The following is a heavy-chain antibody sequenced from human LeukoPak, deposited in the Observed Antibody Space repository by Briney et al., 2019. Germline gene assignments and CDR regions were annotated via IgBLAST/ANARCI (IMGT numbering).Heavy chain of an antibody. D-gene: IGHD6-19*01. Sequence: GASVKVSCKASGYTFTGYYMHWVRQAPGQGLEWMGWINPNSGGTNYAQKFQGRVTMTRDTSISTAYMELSRLRSDDTAVYYCARVGYSSGWYGFDYWGQGTLVTVSS. CDR1: GYTFTGYY. CDR2: INPNSGGT. J-gene: IGHJ4*02. V-gene: IGHV1-2*02. CDR3: ARVGYSSGWYGFDY.